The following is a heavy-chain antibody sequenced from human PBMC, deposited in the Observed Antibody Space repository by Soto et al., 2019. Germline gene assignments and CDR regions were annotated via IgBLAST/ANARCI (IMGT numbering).Heavy chain of an antibody. CDR3: AKDLERITMVRGVSITFDY. Sequence: PGGSLRLSCAASGFTFSSYAMSWVRQAPGKGLEWVSAISGSGGSTYYADSVKGRFTISRDNSKNTLYLQMNSLRAEDTAVYYCAKDLERITMVRGVSITFDYWGQGTLVTVS. D-gene: IGHD3-10*01. CDR2: ISGSGGST. J-gene: IGHJ4*02. CDR1: GFTFSSYA. V-gene: IGHV3-23*01.